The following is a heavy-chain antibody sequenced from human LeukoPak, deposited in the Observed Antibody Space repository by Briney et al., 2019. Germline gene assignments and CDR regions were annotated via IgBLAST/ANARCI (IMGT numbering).Heavy chain of an antibody. CDR2: INSDGRST. Sequence: PGGSLRLSCAASGFTFSSYWMHWVRQAPGKGLVWVSRINSDGRSTSSADSVKGRFTISRDNAKNTLYLQMNSLRTEDTAVYYCARDLDDYGDRNWFDPWGQGTLVTVSS. J-gene: IGHJ5*02. CDR1: GFTFSSYW. D-gene: IGHD4-17*01. CDR3: ARDLDDYGDRNWFDP. V-gene: IGHV3-74*01.